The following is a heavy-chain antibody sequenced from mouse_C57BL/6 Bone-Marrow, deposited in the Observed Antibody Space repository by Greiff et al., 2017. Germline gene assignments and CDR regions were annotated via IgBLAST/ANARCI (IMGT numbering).Heavy chain of an antibody. Sequence: QVQLKESGPELVKPGASVKLSCKASGYTFTSYDINWVKQRPGQGLEWIGWIYPRDGSTKYNEKFKGKATLTVDTSSSTAYMELHSLTSEDSAVYFCASPLYYPFFDVWGTGTTVTVSS. CDR3: ASPLYYPFFDV. D-gene: IGHD2-1*01. J-gene: IGHJ1*03. V-gene: IGHV1-85*01. CDR1: GYTFTSYD. CDR2: IYPRDGST.